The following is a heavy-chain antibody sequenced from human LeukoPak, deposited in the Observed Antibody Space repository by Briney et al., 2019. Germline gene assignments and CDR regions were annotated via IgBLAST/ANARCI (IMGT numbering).Heavy chain of an antibody. CDR3: ARGSDGHKYRGAFGY. CDR2: IYPGDSDT. V-gene: IGHV5-51*01. J-gene: IGHJ4*02. D-gene: IGHD5-24*01. CDR1: GYSFTSYW. Sequence: GESLKISCKGSGYSFTSYWIGWVRQMPGKGLEWMGIIYPGDSDTSYSPSFQGQVTISADKSISTAYLQWSSLKASDTAMYFCARGSDGHKYRGAFGYWGQGTPVTVSS.